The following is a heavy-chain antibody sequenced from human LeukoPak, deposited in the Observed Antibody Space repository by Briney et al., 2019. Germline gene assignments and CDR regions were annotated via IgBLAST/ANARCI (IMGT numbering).Heavy chain of an antibody. V-gene: IGHV4-39*07. CDR2: IYDRGTT. CDR3: TRRGDY. J-gene: IGHJ4*02. D-gene: IGHD3-10*01. Sequence: PSETLSLTCTVSGGSIGSSTYYWGWIRQPPGKGLEWIGSIYDRGTTHYSPSLKSRVTISLDTSKNQFSLRLTSVTAADTAVYYCTRRGDYWGQGTLVTVSS. CDR1: GGSIGSSTYY.